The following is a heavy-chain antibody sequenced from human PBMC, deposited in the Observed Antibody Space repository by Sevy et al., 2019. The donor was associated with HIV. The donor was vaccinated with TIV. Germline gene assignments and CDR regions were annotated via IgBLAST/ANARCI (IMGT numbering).Heavy chain of an antibody. CDR3: ATSRSGYFDSSGYYIY. CDR1: GYSFTSHW. CDR2: IYPDDSDT. J-gene: IGHJ4*02. V-gene: IGHV5-51*01. Sequence: GESLKISCKGSGYSFTSHWIGWVRHMPGKGLEWMGIIYPDDSDTRYSPSFQGQVTFSADKSISTAYLQWGSLKASDTAMYYCATSRSGYFDSSGYYIYWGQGTLVTVSS. D-gene: IGHD3-22*01.